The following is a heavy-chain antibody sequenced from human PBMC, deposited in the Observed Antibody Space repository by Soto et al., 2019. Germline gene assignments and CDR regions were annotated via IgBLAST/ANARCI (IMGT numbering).Heavy chain of an antibody. CDR1: GFTFSSYD. D-gene: IGHD3-10*01. V-gene: IGHV3-30*18. CDR3: AKSPRGGNFDY. Sequence: QVQLVESGGGVVQPGRSLRLSCAASGFTFSSYDMHWVRQAPGKGLEWVSVISYDGSNKYYADSVKGRFTISRDNSKNPLYLQMNSLRAEETAVYYCAKSPRGGNFDYWGQGTLVTVSS. CDR2: ISYDGSNK. J-gene: IGHJ4*02.